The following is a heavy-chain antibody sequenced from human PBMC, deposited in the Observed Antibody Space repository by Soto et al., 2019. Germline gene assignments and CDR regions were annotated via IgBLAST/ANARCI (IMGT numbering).Heavy chain of an antibody. D-gene: IGHD6-6*01. V-gene: IGHV1-18*01. CDR1: GYTFTSYG. CDR3: ARLGDGEYSNTLFFDY. CDR2: ISAYNGNT. Sequence: ASVKVSCKASGYTFTSYGISWVRQAPGQGLEWMGWISAYNGNTKYSQKFQGRVTITRDTSASTAYMELSSLRSEDTAVYYCARLGDGEYSNTLFFDYWGQGTLVTVSS. J-gene: IGHJ4*02.